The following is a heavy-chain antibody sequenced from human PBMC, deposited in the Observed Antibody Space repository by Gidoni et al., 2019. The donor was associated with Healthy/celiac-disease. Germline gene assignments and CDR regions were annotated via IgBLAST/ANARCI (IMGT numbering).Heavy chain of an antibody. V-gene: IGHV3-15*01. J-gene: IGHJ4*02. Sequence: EVQLVESGGGLVKPGGSLRLSCAASGFTFSNAWMSWVRQAPGKGLEWVGRIKSKTDGGTTDYAAPVKGRFTISRDDSKNTLYLQMNSLKTEDTAVYYCTTDSRPIVVVVYAFDYWGQGTLVTVSS. CDR2: IKSKTDGGTT. CDR3: TTDSRPIVVVVYAFDY. D-gene: IGHD2-8*02. CDR1: GFTFSNAW.